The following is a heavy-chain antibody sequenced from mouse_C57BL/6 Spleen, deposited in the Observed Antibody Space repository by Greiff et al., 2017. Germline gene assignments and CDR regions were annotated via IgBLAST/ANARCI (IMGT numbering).Heavy chain of an antibody. CDR2: IDPEDGKT. CDR3: ARYYYGSSYAMDY. D-gene: IGHD1-1*01. J-gene: IGHJ4*01. Sequence: EVKLVESGAELVKPGASVKLSCTASGFNIKDYYMHWVKQRTEQGLEWIGRIDPEDGKTKYAPKFQGKATITADTSSNTAYLQLSSLTSEDTAVYYCARYYYGSSYAMDYWGQGTSVTVSS. CDR1: GFNIKDYY. V-gene: IGHV14-2*01.